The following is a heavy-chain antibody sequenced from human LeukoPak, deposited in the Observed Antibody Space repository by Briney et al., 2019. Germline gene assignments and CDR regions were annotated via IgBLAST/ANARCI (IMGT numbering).Heavy chain of an antibody. Sequence: SETLSLTCTVSGGSISSGSHYWGWIRQPPGKGLEWIGSIYYSGSTYYNPSLKSRVTISVDTSKNQFSLKLSSVTAADTAVYYCARHSNIPGWCYFDYWGQGTLVTVSS. D-gene: IGHD6-19*01. V-gene: IGHV4-39*01. CDR2: IYYSGST. CDR3: ARHSNIPGWCYFDY. CDR1: GGSISSGSHY. J-gene: IGHJ4*02.